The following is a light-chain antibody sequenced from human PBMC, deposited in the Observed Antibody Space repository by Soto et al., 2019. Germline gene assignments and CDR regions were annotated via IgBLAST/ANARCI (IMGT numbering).Light chain of an antibody. CDR1: SSNIGAGYD. J-gene: IGLJ2*01. V-gene: IGLV1-40*01. Sequence: QSVLTQPPSVSGAPGQRVTISCTGSSSNIGAGYDVHWYQQLPGKAPKLLIYGNSNRPSGVPDRFSGSKSGTSASLAITGLQAEDEAEYDCQSYDSSLSAPFVFGGGTTLTVL. CDR2: GNS. CDR3: QSYDSSLSAPFV.